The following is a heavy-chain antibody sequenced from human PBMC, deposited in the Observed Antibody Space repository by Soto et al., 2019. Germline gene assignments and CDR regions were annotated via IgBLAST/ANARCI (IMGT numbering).Heavy chain of an antibody. CDR2: IDWDDDK. CDR3: ARMFREVGATVNGYYYGMDV. Sequence: ESGPTLVNPTQTLTLTCTFSGFSLSTSGMCVSWIRQPPGKALEWLALIDWDDDKYYSTSLKTRLTISKDTSKNQVVLTMTNMDPVDTATYYCARMFREVGATVNGYYYGMDVWGQGTTVTVSS. CDR1: GFSLSTSGMC. V-gene: IGHV2-70*01. J-gene: IGHJ6*02. D-gene: IGHD1-26*01.